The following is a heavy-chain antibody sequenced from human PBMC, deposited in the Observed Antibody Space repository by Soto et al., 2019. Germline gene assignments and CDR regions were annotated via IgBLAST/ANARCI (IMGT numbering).Heavy chain of an antibody. V-gene: IGHV1-24*01. CDR2: FDPEDNET. D-gene: IGHD2-21*02. J-gene: IGHJ4*02. CDR3: ATRPPGLGDYYFDY. Sequence: QVQLVQSGAEVKKPGASVKVSCKVSGYTLTGLSMHWVRQAPGIGLEWMGGFDPEDNETVYAQKFQGRVTLTEDTSTDTANMELSSLKSEDTAVYYCATRPPGLGDYYFDYWGQGTLVTVSS. CDR1: GYTLTGLS.